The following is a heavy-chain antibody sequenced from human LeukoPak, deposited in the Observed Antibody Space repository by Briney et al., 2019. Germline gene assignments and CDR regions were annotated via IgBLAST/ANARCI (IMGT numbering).Heavy chain of an antibody. J-gene: IGHJ6*03. CDR2: ISGSGGST. D-gene: IGHD3-10*01. V-gene: IGHV3-23*01. CDR3: VKDIMVRGYSLEGYMDV. Sequence: PGGSLRLSCAASGFTFSSYGMSWVRQAPGKGLEWVSAISGSGGSTYYADSVKGRFTISRDNSKNTLYLQMNSLRAEDTAVYYCVKDIMVRGYSLEGYMDVWGKGTTVTISS. CDR1: GFTFSSYG.